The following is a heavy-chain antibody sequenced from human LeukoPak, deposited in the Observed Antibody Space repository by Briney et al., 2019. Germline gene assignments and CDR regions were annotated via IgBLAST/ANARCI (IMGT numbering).Heavy chain of an antibody. V-gene: IGHV3-23*01. D-gene: IGHD3-10*01. CDR1: GFTFTGYA. J-gene: IGHJ4*02. CDR2: ISGSGNT. CDR3: AKGYGSATFSELDY. Sequence: GGSLRLSCAASGFTFTGYAMTWVRQAPRKGLEWVSAISGSGNTYYADSVKGRFTISRDNSKNTLYLQMNSLRAEDTAVYYCAKGYGSATFSELDYWGQGTLVTVSS.